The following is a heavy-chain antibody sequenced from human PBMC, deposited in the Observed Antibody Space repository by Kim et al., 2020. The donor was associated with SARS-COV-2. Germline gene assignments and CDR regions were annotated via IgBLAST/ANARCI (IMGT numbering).Heavy chain of an antibody. CDR1: GFSLTTRGMC. Sequence: SGPTLVNPTQTLTLTCSFSGFSLTTRGMCVSWIRQPPGKALEWLARIDWDNDKYYRKSLKTRLTISKDTSKNQVVLTMTNVDTVDTATYYCARTHNAGGGTTVTASRAYWFDTWGQGTLVTVSS. D-gene: IGHD4-17*01. J-gene: IGHJ5*02. CDR2: IDWDNDK. V-gene: IGHV2-70*11. CDR3: ARTHNAGGGTTVTASRAYWFDT.